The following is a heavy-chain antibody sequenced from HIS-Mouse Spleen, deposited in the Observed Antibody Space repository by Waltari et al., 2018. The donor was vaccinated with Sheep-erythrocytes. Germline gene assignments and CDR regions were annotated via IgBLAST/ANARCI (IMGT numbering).Heavy chain of an antibody. CDR2: IYYSGST. Sequence: QLQLQESGPGLVKPSETLSLTCTVSGGSISSSSYYWGWIRQPPGKGLAWIGSIYYSGSTYSNPSLKSRVTISVDTSKNQFSLKLSSVTAADTAVYYCARDEGTYYDFWSGYPPSYYFDYWGQGTLVTVSS. CDR3: ARDEGTYYDFWSGYPPSYYFDY. D-gene: IGHD3-3*01. CDR1: GGSISSSSYY. V-gene: IGHV4-39*07. J-gene: IGHJ4*02.